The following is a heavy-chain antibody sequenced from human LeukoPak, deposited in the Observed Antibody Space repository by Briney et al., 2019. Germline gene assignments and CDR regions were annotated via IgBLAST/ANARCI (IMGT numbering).Heavy chain of an antibody. D-gene: IGHD5-18*01. CDR2: IWYDGSSK. CDR3: AKALIPRDTAMVKGY. Sequence: PGRSLRVSCAASGFTFSSHGMHWVRQAPGKGLEWVAVIWYDGSSKYYADSVKGRFTISRDNSRNTLYLQMNSLRAKDTAVYYCAKALIPRDTAMVKGYWGQGTLVTVSS. V-gene: IGHV3-33*06. CDR1: GFTFSSHG. J-gene: IGHJ4*02.